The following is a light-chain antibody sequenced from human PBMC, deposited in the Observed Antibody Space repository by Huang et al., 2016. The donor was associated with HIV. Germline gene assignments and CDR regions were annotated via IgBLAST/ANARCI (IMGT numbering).Light chain of an antibody. J-gene: IGKJ1*01. Sequence: EIVMTQSPGPLSVSPGERGTLSCRAGHNVFRNLAWYQQKPGQAPRLLIYGASTRATGIPVRFSGSGSGTEFTLTITSLQSEDFAVYYCQQYNNWPWTFGQGTKVEIK. CDR3: QQYNNWPWT. CDR1: HNVFRN. V-gene: IGKV3-15*01. CDR2: GAS.